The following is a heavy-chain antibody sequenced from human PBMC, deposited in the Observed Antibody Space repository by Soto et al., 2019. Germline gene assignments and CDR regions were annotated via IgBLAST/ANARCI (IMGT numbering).Heavy chain of an antibody. D-gene: IGHD3-22*01. CDR3: ARDKTHATTHYYDSSGYSS. V-gene: IGHV4-59*12. CDR2: IYYSGST. Sequence: SETLSLTCTVSGGSISSYYWSWIRQPPGKGLEWIGYIYYSGSTNYNPSLKSRVTISVDTSKNQFSLKLSSVTAADTAVYYCARDKTHATTHYYDSSGYSSWGQGTLVTVSS. J-gene: IGHJ5*02. CDR1: GGSISSYY.